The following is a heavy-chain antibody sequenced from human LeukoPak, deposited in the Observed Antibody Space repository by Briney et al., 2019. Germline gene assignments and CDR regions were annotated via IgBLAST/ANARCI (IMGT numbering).Heavy chain of an antibody. CDR3: AKGSGGYDSNYYYGMDV. Sequence: GGSLRLSCAASGFTFSSYAMSWVRQAQGKGLDWVSAISGSGGSTYDADSVKGRFTISRDNSKNTLYLQMNSLRAEDTAVYYCAKGSGGYDSNYYYGMDVWGQGTTVTVSS. CDR1: GFTFSSYA. D-gene: IGHD5-12*01. J-gene: IGHJ6*02. V-gene: IGHV3-23*01. CDR2: ISGSGGST.